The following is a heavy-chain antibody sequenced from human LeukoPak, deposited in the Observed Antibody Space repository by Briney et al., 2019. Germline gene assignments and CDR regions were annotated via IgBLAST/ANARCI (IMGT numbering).Heavy chain of an antibody. V-gene: IGHV3-33*01. Sequence: GGSLRLSCAASGFTVSSYGMHWVRQAPGKGLEWVALIWYDGGNKYFADSVKGRFTISRDNAKNTLFLQMNSLRADDTAVYYCARGGLEPVDNWGQGTLVTVSS. CDR1: GFTVSSYG. D-gene: IGHD1-1*01. J-gene: IGHJ4*02. CDR3: ARGGLEPVDN. CDR2: IWYDGGNK.